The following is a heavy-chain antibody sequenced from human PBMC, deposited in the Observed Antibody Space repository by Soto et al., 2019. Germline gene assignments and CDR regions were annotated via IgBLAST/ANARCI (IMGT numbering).Heavy chain of an antibody. CDR1: GYIFTNYA. CDR2: ISGYHGDPNT. D-gene: IGHD3-3*01. CDR3: ARDNDVWTGYFCDN. V-gene: IGHV1-18*01. Sequence: QVQLVQSGAEVRKPGASVKVSCKTSGYIFTNYAISWVRQAPGQGPEWMGWISGYHGDPNTHYSQKFQGRLTMTTDMSTTTAYMELRSLASDDTAVYYCARDNDVWTGYFCDNWGQGTLGTVSS. J-gene: IGHJ4*02.